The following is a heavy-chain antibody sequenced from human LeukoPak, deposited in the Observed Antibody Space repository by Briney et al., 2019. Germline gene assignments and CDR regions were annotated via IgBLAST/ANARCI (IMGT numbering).Heavy chain of an antibody. CDR3: AKDLGEDYYDSSAPXXLDY. CDR2: ITASGGNT. D-gene: IGHD3-22*01. J-gene: IGHJ4*02. CDR1: GFTFSSYA. Sequence: PGGSLRLSCAASGFTFSSYAMGWVRQAPGKGLEWVSAITASGGNTYYADSVKGRFTISRDNSKNTLYLQVNSLRAEDTAVYYCAKDLGEDYYDSSAPXXLDYWGQGXLVTXSS. V-gene: IGHV3-23*01.